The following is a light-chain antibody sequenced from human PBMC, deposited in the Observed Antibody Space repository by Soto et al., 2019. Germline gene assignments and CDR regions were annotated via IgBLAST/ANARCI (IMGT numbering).Light chain of an antibody. J-gene: IGKJ3*01. CDR3: PQYNSYSG. CDR1: QSISSW. CDR2: DAS. Sequence: DIQMTQSPSTLSASVGDRVTITCRASQSISSWLAWYQQKPGKAPKLLIYDASSLESGVPSRFSGSGSGTEFPLTISSLQPDDFATYYRPQYNSYSGFGPGTKVDIK. V-gene: IGKV1-5*01.